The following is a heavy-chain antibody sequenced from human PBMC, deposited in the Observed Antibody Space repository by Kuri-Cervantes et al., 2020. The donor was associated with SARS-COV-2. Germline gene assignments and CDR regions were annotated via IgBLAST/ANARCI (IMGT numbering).Heavy chain of an antibody. Sequence: ASVKVSCKASGYTFTGYYMHWVRQAPGQGLEWMGWINPNSGGTNYAQKFQGRVTMTRDTSTSTAYMELSRLRSDDTAVYYCARAGYCSSTSCQIFDSWGQGTLVTVSS. CDR3: ARAGYCSSTSCQIFDS. CDR2: INPNSGGT. V-gene: IGHV1-2*02. CDR1: GYTFTGYY. D-gene: IGHD2-2*01. J-gene: IGHJ4*02.